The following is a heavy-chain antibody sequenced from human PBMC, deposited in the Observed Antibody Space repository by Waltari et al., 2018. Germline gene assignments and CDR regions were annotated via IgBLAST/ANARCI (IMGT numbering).Heavy chain of an antibody. D-gene: IGHD6-19*01. CDR2: ISSSSSYI. CDR3: ASAGGSGWYYDY. J-gene: IGHJ4*02. V-gene: IGHV3-21*01. Sequence: EVQLVESGGGLVKPGGSLRRSCAASGFTFSSYSLNWVRQAPGKGLEWVSSISSSSSYIYYADSVKGRFTISRDNAKNSLYLQMNSLRAEDTAVYYCASAGGSGWYYDYWGQGTLVTISS. CDR1: GFTFSSYS.